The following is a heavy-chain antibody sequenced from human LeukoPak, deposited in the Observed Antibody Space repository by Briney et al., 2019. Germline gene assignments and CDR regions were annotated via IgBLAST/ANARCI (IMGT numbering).Heavy chain of an antibody. V-gene: IGHV3-7*01. CDR1: GFTFSSYW. D-gene: IGHD1-26*01. CDR3: ARGKSGSYGTKGY. Sequence: PGGSLRLSCVASGFTFSSYWMSWVRQAPGKGLECVADIKQGGSEKYYVDSVKGRFTISRDNAKNSLYLQMNSLRVEDTAVYYCARGKSGSYGTKGYWGQGTLVTVSS. J-gene: IGHJ4*02. CDR2: IKQGGSEK.